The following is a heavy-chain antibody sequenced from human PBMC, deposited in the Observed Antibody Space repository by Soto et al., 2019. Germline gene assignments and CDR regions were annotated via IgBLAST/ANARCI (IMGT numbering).Heavy chain of an antibody. J-gene: IGHJ3*01. Sequence: QITLKESGHTLVKPTQMLTLTCTFSGFSLNTRGVGVGWIRQPPGGALEWLALIYWDDDKRYSPSLRSRLTITKDTSKNQVVLTMTTMEPLDTGTYYCAHTYSSSPDDGFDVWGQGIRVTVSS. D-gene: IGHD6-6*01. CDR2: IYWDDDK. CDR3: AHTYSSSPDDGFDV. CDR1: GFSLNTRGVG. V-gene: IGHV2-5*02.